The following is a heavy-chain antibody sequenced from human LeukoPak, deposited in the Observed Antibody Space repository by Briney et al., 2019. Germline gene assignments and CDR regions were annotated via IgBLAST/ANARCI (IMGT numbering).Heavy chain of an antibody. CDR2: TSAYNGNT. Sequence: ASVKVSCKTSGYTFTNYATSWVRQAPGQGLEWVGWTSAYNGNTDYAQKFQGRVTMTTDSSTSTAYMELRSLRSDDTAVYYCARDPPADTGYETHDYWGQGTLVTVSS. CDR1: GYTFTNYA. J-gene: IGHJ4*02. CDR3: ARDPPADTGYETHDY. V-gene: IGHV1-18*01. D-gene: IGHD5-12*01.